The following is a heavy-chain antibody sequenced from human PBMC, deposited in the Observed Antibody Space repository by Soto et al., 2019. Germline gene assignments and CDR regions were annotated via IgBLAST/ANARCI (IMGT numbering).Heavy chain of an antibody. J-gene: IGHJ6*03. Sequence: QAQLVQSGVEVKKPGASVKVSCKASGYSFTNYGITWVRQAPGQGFEWMGWISAYNGNTNYAQKFQGRGTMTTDASTSTAYLELRSLRSDDTAVYYCARDRGVAPPVAGNTHYYYYMDVWGKGTTVTVSS. CDR3: ARDRGVAPPVAGNTHYYYYMDV. V-gene: IGHV1-18*01. CDR1: GYSFTNYG. CDR2: ISAYNGNT. D-gene: IGHD6-19*01.